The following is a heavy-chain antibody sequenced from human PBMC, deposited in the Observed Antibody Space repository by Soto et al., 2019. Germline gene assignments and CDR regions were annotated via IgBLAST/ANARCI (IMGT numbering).Heavy chain of an antibody. V-gene: IGHV1-2*04. D-gene: IGHD5-12*01. J-gene: IGHJ6*02. CDR1: GYTFTGYY. Sequence: ASVKVSCKASGYTFTGYYMHWVRQAPGQGLEWMGWINPNSGGTNYAQKFQGWVTMTRDTSISTAYMELSRLRSDDTAVYYCARSDIVATTDYYYYGMDVWGQGTTVT. CDR2: INPNSGGT. CDR3: ARSDIVATTDYYYYGMDV.